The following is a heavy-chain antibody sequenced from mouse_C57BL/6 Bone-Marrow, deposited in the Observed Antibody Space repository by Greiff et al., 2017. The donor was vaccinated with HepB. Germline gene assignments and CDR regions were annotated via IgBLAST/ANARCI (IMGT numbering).Heavy chain of an antibody. Sequence: VQLQQSDAELVKPGASVKISCKVSGYTFTDHTIHWMKQRPEQGLEWIGYIYPRDGSTKYNEKFKGKATLTADKSSSTAYMQLNSLTSEDSAVYFCARSPPYYGSSYVGWYFDVWGTGTTVTVSS. CDR2: IYPRDGST. V-gene: IGHV1-78*01. CDR1: GYTFTDHT. CDR3: ARSPPYYGSSYVGWYFDV. J-gene: IGHJ1*03. D-gene: IGHD1-1*01.